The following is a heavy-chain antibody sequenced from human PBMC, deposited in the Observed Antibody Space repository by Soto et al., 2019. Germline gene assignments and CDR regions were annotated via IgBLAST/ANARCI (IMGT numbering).Heavy chain of an antibody. D-gene: IGHD1-26*01. CDR2: IKSKTDGGTT. V-gene: IGHV3-15*07. J-gene: IGHJ4*02. CDR1: GFTFSNAW. Sequence: EVQLVESGGGLVKPGGSLRLSCAASGFTFSNAWMNWVRQAPGKGLEWVGRIKSKTDGGTTDYAAPMKGRFTISRDDSKNTLYLQMNSLKTEDTAVYYCTTDGGATRGGLDYWGQGTLVTVSS. CDR3: TTDGGATRGGLDY.